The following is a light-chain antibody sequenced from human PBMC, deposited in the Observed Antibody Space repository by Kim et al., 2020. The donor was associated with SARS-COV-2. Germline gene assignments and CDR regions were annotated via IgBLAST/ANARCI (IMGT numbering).Light chain of an antibody. CDR3: QQYHRYST. J-gene: IGKJ1*01. CDR1: QSIITW. Sequence: IHMTQSPSTLSASVGDRVTITCRASQSIITWLAWYQQKPGKAPKLLIYKASTLESGVPSRFSGTGSGTEFTLTITSLQPDDFATYYCQQYHRYSTFGQGTKVDIK. CDR2: KAS. V-gene: IGKV1-5*03.